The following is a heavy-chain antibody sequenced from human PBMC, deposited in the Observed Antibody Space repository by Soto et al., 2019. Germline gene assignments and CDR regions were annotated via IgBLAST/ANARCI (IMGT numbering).Heavy chain of an antibody. CDR2: ISYDGSNK. J-gene: IGHJ6*02. D-gene: IGHD3-3*01. CDR3: AKDLPGSDYDV. CDR1: GFTFSSYG. V-gene: IGHV3-30*18. Sequence: QVQLVESGGGVVQPGRSLRLSCAASGFTFSSYGMHWVRQAPGKGLEWVAVISYDGSNKYYADSVKGRFTISRDNSQNTLYLQMNSLRAEDTAVYYCAKDLPGSDYDVWGQGTTVTVSS.